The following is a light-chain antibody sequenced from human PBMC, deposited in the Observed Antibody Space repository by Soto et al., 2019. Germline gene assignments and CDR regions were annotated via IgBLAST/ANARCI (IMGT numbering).Light chain of an antibody. Sequence: DIVMTQSPDSLAVSLGERATINCKSSQSVLYTSMNKNYLAWYQQKPGQPPKLLIYWASTRESGVPDRFSVSGSGTDFTLTISSLQAEDVAVYYCQQYYSTPFTFGPGTKVDIK. J-gene: IGKJ3*01. V-gene: IGKV4-1*01. CDR1: QSVLYTSMNKNY. CDR3: QQYYSTPFT. CDR2: WAS.